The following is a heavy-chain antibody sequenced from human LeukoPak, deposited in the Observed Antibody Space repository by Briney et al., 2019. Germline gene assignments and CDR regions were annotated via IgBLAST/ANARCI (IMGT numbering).Heavy chain of an antibody. D-gene: IGHD6-19*01. CDR3: AKVGSSVWYGIKWFDP. CDR1: GFTFSSYA. J-gene: IGHJ5*02. CDR2: ISGSGGST. Sequence: GGSLRLSCAASGFTFSSYAMSWVRQAPGKGLEWVSAISGSGGSTYYADSVKGRFTISRDNSKNTLYLQMNSLRAEDTAVYYCAKVGSSVWYGIKWFDPWGQGTLVTVSS. V-gene: IGHV3-23*01.